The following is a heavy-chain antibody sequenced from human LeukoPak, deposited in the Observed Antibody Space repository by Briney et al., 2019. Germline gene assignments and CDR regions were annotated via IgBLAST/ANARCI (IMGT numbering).Heavy chain of an antibody. D-gene: IGHD1-26*01. J-gene: IGHJ6*03. CDR1: GGSISSYY. Sequence: PSETLSLTCTVSGGSISSYYWSWIRQPPGKGLEWIGYIYYSGSTNYNPSLKSRVTISVDTSKNQFSLKLSSVTAADTAVYYCASVGGRYYYYYYYMDVWGKGTTVTVSS. CDR2: IYYSGST. CDR3: ASVGGRYYYYYYYMDV. V-gene: IGHV4-59*12.